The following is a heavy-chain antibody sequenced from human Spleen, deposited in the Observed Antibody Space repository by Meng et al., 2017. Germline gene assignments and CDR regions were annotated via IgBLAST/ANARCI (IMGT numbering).Heavy chain of an antibody. CDR3: SGHIDY. CDR1: LFTLTNPS. D-gene: IGHD5-12*01. CDR2: IRSKPHGETI. V-gene: IGHV3-15*01. J-gene: IGHJ4*02. Sequence: VQCLMPGVDYENPECYFKLSIECTLFTLTNPSMLSVRHVPEKILKWVGRIRSKPHGETIDYAAPVKGRFTISRDDSKNTVYLQMNSLTSEDTAVYYCSGHIDYWGQGTLVTVSS.